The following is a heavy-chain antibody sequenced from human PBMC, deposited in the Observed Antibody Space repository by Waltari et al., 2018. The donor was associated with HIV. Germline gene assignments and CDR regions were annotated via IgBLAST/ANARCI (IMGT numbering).Heavy chain of an antibody. J-gene: IGHJ4*02. CDR3: ASFPINDYNNKRLGY. CDR2: INSYWSST. Sequence: EVQLVESGGGLVQPGGSLRLSCAASGFTFSSYWMRWVRQAPGKGLMWVYRINSYWSSTTSAYSVKGRFTISRDNAKNTLYLQMNSLSAEDTAVYYCASFPINDYNNKRLGYWGQGTLVTVSS. D-gene: IGHD4-4*01. V-gene: IGHV3-74*01. CDR1: GFTFSSYW.